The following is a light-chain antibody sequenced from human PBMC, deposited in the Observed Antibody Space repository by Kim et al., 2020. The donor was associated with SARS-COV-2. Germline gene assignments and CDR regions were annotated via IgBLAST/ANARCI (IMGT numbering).Light chain of an antibody. J-gene: IGLJ2*01. V-gene: IGLV7-46*01. CDR3: LLAYTGARV. CDR2: DTD. CDR1: TGAVTSGHF. Sequence: QAVVTQESSLTVSPGGTVTLTCGSSTGAVTSGHFPYWFQQKPGQAPRTLIYDTDNKQSWTPARFSGYLVGGKAPLTLSGAQPEDEADYYCLLAYTGARVFGGGTKLTVL.